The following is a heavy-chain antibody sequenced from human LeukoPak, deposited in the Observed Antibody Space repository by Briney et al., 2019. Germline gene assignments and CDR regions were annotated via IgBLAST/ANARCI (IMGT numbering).Heavy chain of an antibody. CDR2: IYYSGST. V-gene: IGHV4-59*08. CDR1: GGSISSYY. D-gene: IGHD6-13*01. CDR3: AGTDSSSWAYYFDY. Sequence: YPSETLSLTCTVSGGSISSYYWSWIRQPPGKGLEWIGYIYYSGSTNYNPSLKSRVTISVDTSKNQFSLKLSSVTAADTALYYCAGTDSSSWAYYFDYWGQGILVTVSS. J-gene: IGHJ4*02.